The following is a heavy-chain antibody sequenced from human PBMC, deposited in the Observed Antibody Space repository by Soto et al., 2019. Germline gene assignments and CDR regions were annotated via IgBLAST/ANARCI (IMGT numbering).Heavy chain of an antibody. Sequence: ASVKVSCKASGYTFTSYAMSWVRQAPGQRLEWMGWMNTIICNTWYSQKIHGRVTLTTYTSTITVYMELRSLRSDDTAVYFCSKSPGMYYYDSSGYYHYDYWGQGTLVTVSS. J-gene: IGHJ4*02. CDR1: GYTFTSYA. V-gene: IGHV1-3*04. D-gene: IGHD3-22*01. CDR2: MNTIICNT. CDR3: SKSPGMYYYDSSGYYHYDY.